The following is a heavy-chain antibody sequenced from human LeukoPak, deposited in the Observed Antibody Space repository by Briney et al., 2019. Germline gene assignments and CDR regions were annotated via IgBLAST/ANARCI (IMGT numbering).Heavy chain of an antibody. CDR2: MSYDGSNK. CDR1: GFTFSRYA. V-gene: IGHV3-30*04. CDR3: AKDLTTVTTQGDY. J-gene: IGHJ4*02. Sequence: GGSLRLSCAVSGFTFSRYAMYWVRQAPGKGLEWVAHMSYDGSNKYYADSVKGRFTISRDNSKNTLYLQMNSLRTEDTAVYYCAKDLTTVTTQGDYWGQGTLVTVSS. D-gene: IGHD4-17*01.